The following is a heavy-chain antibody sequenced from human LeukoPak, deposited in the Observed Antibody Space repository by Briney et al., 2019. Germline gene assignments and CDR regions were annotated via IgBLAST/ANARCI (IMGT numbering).Heavy chain of an antibody. Sequence: PGGSLRLSCAASGFTVSYNYMSWVRQAPGKGLEWVSIVYRGGSTYYADSVKGRFTISRDNSKNTLYPEMNSLRAEDTAIYYCARGGYNTSYYFDCSGQGTLVTVSS. D-gene: IGHD1-14*01. CDR3: ARGGYNTSYYFDC. J-gene: IGHJ4*01. CDR1: GFTVSYNY. CDR2: VYRGGST. V-gene: IGHV3-53*01.